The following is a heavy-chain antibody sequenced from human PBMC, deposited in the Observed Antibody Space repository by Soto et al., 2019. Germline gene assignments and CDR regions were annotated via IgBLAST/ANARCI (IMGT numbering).Heavy chain of an antibody. CDR2: INPSGGST. Sequence: QVQLVQSGAAVKKPGASVKVSCKASGYTFTSYYMHWVRQAPGQGLEWMGIINPSGGSTSYAQKFQGRVTMTRDTSTSTGYMELSSLRSEDTAVYYCARTIAAASYRYGMDVWGQGTTVTVSS. CDR3: ARTIAAASYRYGMDV. D-gene: IGHD6-13*01. V-gene: IGHV1-46*01. J-gene: IGHJ6*02. CDR1: GYTFTSYY.